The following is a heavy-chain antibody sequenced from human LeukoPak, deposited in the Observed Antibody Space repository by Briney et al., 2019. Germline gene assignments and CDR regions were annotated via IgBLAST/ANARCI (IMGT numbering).Heavy chain of an antibody. V-gene: IGHV1-46*01. Sequence: ASVKVSCKASGYTFTSNYMHWVRQAPGQGLEWMGIINPSSGSTSYAQKFQSRVTMTRDMSTSTVYMELSSLRSADTAVYYCARSSSRITIFGVVDYYYYMDVWGKGTTVAVSS. J-gene: IGHJ6*03. CDR2: INPSSGST. CDR3: ARSSSRITIFGVVDYYYYMDV. CDR1: GYTFTSNY. D-gene: IGHD3-3*01.